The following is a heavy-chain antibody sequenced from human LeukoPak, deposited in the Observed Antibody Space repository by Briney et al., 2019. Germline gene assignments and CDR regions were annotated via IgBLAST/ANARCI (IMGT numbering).Heavy chain of an antibody. D-gene: IGHD4-23*01. Sequence: PGGSLRLSCAASGFTLSSYEMNWVRQAPGKGLEWVSYISSSGSTIYYADSVKGRFTISRDNAKNSLYLQMNSLRAEDTAVYYCARLDYGGNSGLRYWGQGTLVTVSS. J-gene: IGHJ4*02. CDR1: GFTLSSYE. CDR3: ARLDYGGNSGLRY. CDR2: ISSSGSTI. V-gene: IGHV3-48*03.